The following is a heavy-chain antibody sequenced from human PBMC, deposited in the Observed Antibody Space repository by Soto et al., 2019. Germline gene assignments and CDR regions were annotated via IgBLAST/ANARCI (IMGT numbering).Heavy chain of an antibody. V-gene: IGHV3-9*01. CDR2: ISWNSGSI. Sequence: EVQLVESGGGLVQPGRSLRLSCAASGFTFDDYAMHWVRQAPGKGLEWVSGISWNSGSICYADSVKGRFTISRDNAKNSLYLQMNSLRAEDTALYYCAKSLSPPALAFDYWGQGTLVTVSS. CDR3: AKSLSPPALAFDY. J-gene: IGHJ4*02. CDR1: GFTFDDYA.